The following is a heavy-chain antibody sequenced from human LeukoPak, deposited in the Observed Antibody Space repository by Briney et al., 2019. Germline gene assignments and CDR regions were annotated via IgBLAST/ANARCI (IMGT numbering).Heavy chain of an antibody. D-gene: IGHD3-22*01. CDR2: IYYSGIT. J-gene: IGHJ4*02. V-gene: IGHV4-59*08. CDR3: ARHNYYDSSGYYPLGY. Sequence: SETLSLTCTVAGGSITSYYWSWIRQPPGRGLEWIGYIYYSGITNYNPSLKSRVTISVDTSKSQFSLRLTSVTAADTAVYYCARHNYYDSSGYYPLGYWGQGTLVTVSS. CDR1: GGSITSYY.